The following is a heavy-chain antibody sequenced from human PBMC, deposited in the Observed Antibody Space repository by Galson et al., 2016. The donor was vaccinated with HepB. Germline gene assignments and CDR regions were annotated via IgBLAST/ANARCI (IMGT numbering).Heavy chain of an antibody. CDR2: ISANGEAT. V-gene: IGHV3-23*01. D-gene: IGHD1-1*01. Sequence: SLRLSCAASGFSFNSYDMNWVRQAPGKGLEWVSIISANGEATYYNDSVQGRFSISRDHSKKMLFLEESSLRAEDRAVYYGARRAEPALGRYWYIFGMDVWGHGTTVTVSS. J-gene: IGHJ6*02. CDR1: GFSFNSYD. CDR3: ARRAEPALGRYWYIFGMDV.